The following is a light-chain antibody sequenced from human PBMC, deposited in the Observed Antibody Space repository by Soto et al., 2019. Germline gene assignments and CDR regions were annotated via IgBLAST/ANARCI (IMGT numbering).Light chain of an antibody. Sequence: AIRMPQSPSSLSASTGDRVTITCRASQCISSDLAWYQQEPGKAPKLLIYAASTLQSGVPSRFSGSGSGTDFTLTISCLQSEDFATYYCQQYYSYPRTFGQGTKVDIK. J-gene: IGKJ1*01. CDR3: QQYYSYPRT. CDR1: QCISSD. CDR2: AAS. V-gene: IGKV1-8*01.